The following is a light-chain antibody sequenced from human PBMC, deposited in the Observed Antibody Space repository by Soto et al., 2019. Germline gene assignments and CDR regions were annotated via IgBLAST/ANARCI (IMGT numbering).Light chain of an antibody. CDR3: QQYNSYPWT. V-gene: IGKV1-5*03. Sequence: DIQMTQSPSTLSASVGDRVTVTCRASQSISSWLAWYQQKPGKAPKLLIYKASSLDSGVPSRFSGSGSGTEFTLTINGLQPDDFATYYCQQYNSYPWTFGQGTKVQIK. CDR2: KAS. CDR1: QSISSW. J-gene: IGKJ1*01.